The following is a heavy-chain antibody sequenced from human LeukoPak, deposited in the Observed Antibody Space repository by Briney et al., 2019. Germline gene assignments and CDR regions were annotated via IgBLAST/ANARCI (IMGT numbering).Heavy chain of an antibody. CDR3: AKVVAARGVDYFDY. CDR1: GFTFSSYG. D-gene: IGHD6-6*01. CDR2: ISYDGSNK. J-gene: IGHJ4*02. V-gene: IGHV3-30*18. Sequence: GGSLRLSCAASGFTFSSYGMHWVRQAPGKGLEWVAVISYDGSNKYYADSVKGRFTISRDNSKNTLYLQMNGLRAEDTAVYYCAKVVAARGVDYFDYWGQGTLVTVSS.